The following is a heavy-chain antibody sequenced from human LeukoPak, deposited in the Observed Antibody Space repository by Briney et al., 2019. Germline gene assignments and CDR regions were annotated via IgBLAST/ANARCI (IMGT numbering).Heavy chain of an antibody. V-gene: IGHV3-21*04. CDR1: GLSFSTYS. Sequence: GGSLRLSCAASGLSFSTYSMNWVRQAPGKGLEWVSSISSSSIYRYYADSVKGRFTISRDNSKNTLYLQMNSLRAEDTAVYYCATLGGPDYWGQGTLVTVSS. J-gene: IGHJ4*02. D-gene: IGHD3-16*01. CDR2: ISSSSIYR. CDR3: ATLGGPDY.